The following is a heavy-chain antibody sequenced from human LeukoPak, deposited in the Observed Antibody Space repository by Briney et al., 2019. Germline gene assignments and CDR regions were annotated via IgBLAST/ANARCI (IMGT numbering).Heavy chain of an antibody. CDR1: GFTFDDYG. J-gene: IGHJ6*03. CDR3: ARAGALLTSYYYYYYMDV. D-gene: IGHD1-26*01. Sequence: GGSLRLSCAASGFTFDDYGMRWVRQAPGKGLEGVSGINWNGGSTGYADSVKGRFTISRDNAKNSLYLQMNSLRAEDTALYYCARAGALLTSYYYYYYMDVWGKGTTVTVSS. CDR2: INWNGGST. V-gene: IGHV3-20*04.